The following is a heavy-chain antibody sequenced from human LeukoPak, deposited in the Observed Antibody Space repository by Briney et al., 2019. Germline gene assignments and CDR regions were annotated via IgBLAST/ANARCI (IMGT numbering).Heavy chain of an antibody. Sequence: GESLKISCKGSGYSFTSYRIGRVRQMPGKGLEWMGIIYPGDSDTRYSPSFQGQVTISADKSISTAYLQWSSLKASDTAMYYCARRAQNSGSLNWGQGTLVTVSS. D-gene: IGHD1-26*01. J-gene: IGHJ4*02. CDR2: IYPGDSDT. V-gene: IGHV5-51*01. CDR3: ARRAQNSGSLN. CDR1: GYSFTSYR.